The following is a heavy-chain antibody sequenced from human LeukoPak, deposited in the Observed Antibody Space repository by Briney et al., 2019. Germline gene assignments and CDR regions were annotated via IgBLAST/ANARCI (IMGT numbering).Heavy chain of an antibody. CDR2: IYRGGNT. V-gene: IGHV3-53*01. D-gene: IGHD1-7*01. CDR3: ARDLGPRNGNTRDYYYGMDV. CDR1: GLIVSRNY. Sequence: PGGSLRLSCAASGLIVSRNYMNWVRQAPGKGLEWVSVIYRGGNTFYADSVKGRFTISRDTSKNTLFLQMNSLTAEDTAVYYCARDLGPRNGNTRDYYYGMDVWGQGTTVTVSS. J-gene: IGHJ6*02.